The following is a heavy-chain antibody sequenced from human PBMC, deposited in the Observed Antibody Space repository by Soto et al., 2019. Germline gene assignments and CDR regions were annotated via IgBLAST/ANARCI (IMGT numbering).Heavy chain of an antibody. J-gene: IGHJ4*02. Sequence: QVRLVQSGGGVVQPGRSLTLSYAASGYSITNNGMHWVRQAPGKGLEWVALIWSHGTAQYYSDSVKGRFTVSRDTSTNTVYLQMNSLRAEDTATYYCGKDIRSGSIDYWGQGTLVTVSS. CDR1: GYSITNNG. D-gene: IGHD1-1*01. CDR3: GKDIRSGSIDY. CDR2: IWSHGTAQ. V-gene: IGHV3-33*06.